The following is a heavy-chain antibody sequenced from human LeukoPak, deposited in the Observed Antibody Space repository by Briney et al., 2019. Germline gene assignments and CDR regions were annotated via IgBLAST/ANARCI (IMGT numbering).Heavy chain of an antibody. CDR2: ISGSGDST. D-gene: IGHD3-22*01. Sequence: GGSLRLSCAASGFAFSTNAITWVRQAPGKGLEWVSGISGSGDSTYYADSVKGRFTISRDNSKNTLYLQMSSLRAEDTAIYYCATIFYYYSSSLHSYWGQGALVTVSS. CDR3: ATIFYYYSSSLHSY. J-gene: IGHJ4*02. CDR1: GFAFSTNA. V-gene: IGHV3-23*01.